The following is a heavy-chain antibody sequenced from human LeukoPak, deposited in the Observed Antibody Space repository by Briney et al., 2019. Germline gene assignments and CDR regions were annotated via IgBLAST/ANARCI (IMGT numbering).Heavy chain of an antibody. V-gene: IGHV3-7*01. CDR3: AREIVGAIKSYFDY. D-gene: IGHD1-26*01. Sequence: GGSLRLSCTASGFTFSSYWMSWVRQAPGKGLEWVADIRQDGGLKHYADSVKGRFTISRDNAENSLYLQINSLRAEDTAVYYCAREIVGAIKSYFDYWGQGTLVTASS. CDR1: GFTFSSYW. J-gene: IGHJ4*02. CDR2: IRQDGGLK.